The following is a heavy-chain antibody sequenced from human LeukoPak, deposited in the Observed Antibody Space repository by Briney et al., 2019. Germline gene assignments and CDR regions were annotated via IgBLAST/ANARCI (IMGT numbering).Heavy chain of an antibody. CDR1: GFTFSSYE. Sequence: GGSLRLSCAASGFTFSSYEMNWVRQAPGKGLEWVSYISSSGSTIYYADSVKGRFTISRDNAKNSLYLQMNSLRAEDTAVYYCGAIDYGDAPPFDYWGQGTLVTVSS. CDR2: ISSSGSTI. D-gene: IGHD4-17*01. J-gene: IGHJ4*02. CDR3: GAIDYGDAPPFDY. V-gene: IGHV3-48*03.